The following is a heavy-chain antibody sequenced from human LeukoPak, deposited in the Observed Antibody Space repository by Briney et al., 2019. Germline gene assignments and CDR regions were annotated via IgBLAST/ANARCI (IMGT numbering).Heavy chain of an antibody. CDR2: ISGSGGST. D-gene: IGHD4-11*01. CDR3: AQQFTVTCLGRDY. V-gene: IGHV3-23*01. Sequence: GGSLRLSCAASGFTFSSYAMSWVRQAPGKGLEWVSAISGSGGSTYYADSVKGRFTISRDNSKNTLYLQMNSLRAEDTAVYYCAQQFTVTCLGRDYWGQGTLVTVSS. J-gene: IGHJ4*02. CDR1: GFTFSSYA.